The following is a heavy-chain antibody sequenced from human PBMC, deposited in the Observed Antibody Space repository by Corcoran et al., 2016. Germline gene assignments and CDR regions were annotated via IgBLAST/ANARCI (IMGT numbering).Heavy chain of an antibody. CDR2: KYHRSKWYN. Sequence: QVQLQQSGPGLVKPSQTLSLTCAISGDSVSSNSAAWHWIRQSPSRGLEWLGRKYHRSKWYNEYAVSVKSRIIINPDTSKNQFSLQRNSVTPEDTAVYYCAREPDWNYASRAVDIWGQGTMVTVSS. CDR3: AREPDWNYASRAVDI. CDR1: GDSVSSNSAA. J-gene: IGHJ3*02. V-gene: IGHV6-1*01. D-gene: IGHD1-7*01.